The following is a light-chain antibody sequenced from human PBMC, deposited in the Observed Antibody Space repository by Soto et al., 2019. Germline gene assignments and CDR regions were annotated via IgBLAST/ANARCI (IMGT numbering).Light chain of an antibody. CDR2: TAS. CDR3: QKYNSAPLT. CDR1: QAISNY. J-gene: IGKJ1*01. V-gene: IGKV1-27*01. Sequence: DIQMTQSPSSLFASVGDRVTITCRASQAISNYLAWYQQKPGKVPKLLIYTASTLQSGVPSRFSGSGSGTDFSLTISSLQPEDVATYYCQKYNSAPLTFGQGTKVEIK.